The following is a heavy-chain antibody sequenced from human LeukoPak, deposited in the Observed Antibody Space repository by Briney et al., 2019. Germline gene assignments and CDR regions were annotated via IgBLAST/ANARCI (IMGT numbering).Heavy chain of an antibody. CDR1: GFTFSRYG. CDR3: ARDMVDGSKSRAGYFDY. D-gene: IGHD3-10*01. V-gene: IGHV3-33*01. Sequence: WGSLRLSCAASGFTFSRYGMHWVRQAPGKGLKWVAVIWYDGSNKYYADSVKGRFTISRDSSKNTLYLQMNSLRAEDTAVYYCARDMVDGSKSRAGYFDYWGQGTLVTVSS. J-gene: IGHJ4*02. CDR2: IWYDGSNK.